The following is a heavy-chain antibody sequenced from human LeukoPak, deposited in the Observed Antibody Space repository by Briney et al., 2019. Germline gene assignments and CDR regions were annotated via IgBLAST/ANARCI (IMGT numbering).Heavy chain of an antibody. CDR3: ARGGGLDV. Sequence: GGSLRLSCAASGFSFSTYWMHWVCQAPGKGLVWVSRISSDGSSTTYADSVQGRFTISRDNAKNTLYLQMSNLRAEDTAVYFCARGGGLDVWGQGATVTVSS. CDR2: ISSDGSST. CDR1: GFSFSTYW. V-gene: IGHV3-74*01. D-gene: IGHD3-16*01. J-gene: IGHJ6*02.